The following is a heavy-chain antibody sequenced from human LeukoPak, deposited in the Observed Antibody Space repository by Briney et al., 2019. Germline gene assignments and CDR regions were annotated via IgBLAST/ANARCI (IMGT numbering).Heavy chain of an antibody. CDR2: IIPILGIA. Sequence: GASVKVSCKASGGTFSSYAISWVRQAPGQGLEWMGRIIPILGIANYAQKFQGRVTITADKSTSTAYMELSSLRSEDTAVYYCATYTTNWDHNDYWGQGTLVTVSS. J-gene: IGHJ4*02. CDR3: ATYTTNWDHNDY. CDR1: GGTFSSYA. V-gene: IGHV1-69*04. D-gene: IGHD7-27*01.